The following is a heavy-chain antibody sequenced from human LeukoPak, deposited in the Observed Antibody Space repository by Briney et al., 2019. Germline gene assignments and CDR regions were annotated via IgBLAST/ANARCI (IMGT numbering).Heavy chain of an antibody. V-gene: IGHV3-23*01. J-gene: IGHJ4*02. Sequence: TGGSLRLSCAASGITFSNYAMSWVRQAPGKGLEWVSAISGSGGKTYYTESVKGRFTISRDNSKNTLFLQMNSLRADDTAVYFCGPSLGVLSQSSLFDYWGQGNLVTVS. D-gene: IGHD3-16*02. CDR1: GITFSNYA. CDR2: ISGSGGKT. CDR3: GPSLGVLSQSSLFDY.